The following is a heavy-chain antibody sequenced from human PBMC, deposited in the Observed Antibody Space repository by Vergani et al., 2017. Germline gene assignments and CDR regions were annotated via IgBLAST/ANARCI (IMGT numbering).Heavy chain of an antibody. J-gene: IGHJ4*02. CDR3: ARVPDAMVRGVIITMYYFDY. V-gene: IGHV3-23*01. D-gene: IGHD3-10*01. CDR2: ISGSGGST. CDR1: GFTFSSYA. Sequence: EVQLLESGGGLVQPGGSLRLSCAASGFTFSSYAMSWVRQAPGKGLEWVSAISGSGGSTYYADSVKGRFTISRDNSKNTLYLQMNSLRAEDTAVYYCARVPDAMVRGVIITMYYFDYWGQGTLVTVSS.